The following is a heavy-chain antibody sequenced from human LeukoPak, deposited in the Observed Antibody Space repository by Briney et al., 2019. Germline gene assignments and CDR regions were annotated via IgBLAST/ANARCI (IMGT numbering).Heavy chain of an antibody. Sequence: ASVKVSCKASGYTFTSYDINWVRQATGQGLEWMGWMNPNSGNTGYAQKFQGRVTMTEDTSTDTAYMELSSLRSEDTAVYYCATQRLAARTRFDYWGQGTLVTVSS. CDR3: ATQRLAARTRFDY. J-gene: IGHJ4*02. CDR1: GYTFTSYD. V-gene: IGHV1-8*01. CDR2: MNPNSGNT. D-gene: IGHD6-6*01.